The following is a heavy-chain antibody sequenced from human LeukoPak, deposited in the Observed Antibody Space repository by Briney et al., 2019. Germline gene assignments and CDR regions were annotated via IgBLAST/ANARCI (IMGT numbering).Heavy chain of an antibody. CDR3: ARGDGSGSGRWFDP. Sequence: SETLSLTCTVSGASISSGTYSWSWIRQPPGEGLEWIGYIYHTGSTYYNPSLKGRVTISVDRSKNQFPLNLNFVTAADTALYYCARGDGSGSGRWFDPWGQGTLITVSS. V-gene: IGHV4-30-2*01. J-gene: IGHJ5*02. CDR1: GASISSGTYS. CDR2: IYHTGST. D-gene: IGHD3-10*01.